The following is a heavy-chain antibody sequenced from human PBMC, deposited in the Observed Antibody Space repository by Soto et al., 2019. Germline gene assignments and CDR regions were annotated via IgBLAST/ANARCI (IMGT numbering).Heavy chain of an antibody. Sequence: QVQLQESGPGLVKPSETLSLTCTVSGGSISSYYWSWIRQPPGKGLEWIGYIYYSGSTNYNPSLKSRVTISVDTSKNQFSLKLSSVTAADTAVYYCARGVAVAGLYYYYYYGMDVWGQGTTVTVSS. CDR2: IYYSGST. J-gene: IGHJ6*02. CDR1: GGSISSYY. CDR3: ARGVAVAGLYYYYYYGMDV. D-gene: IGHD6-19*01. V-gene: IGHV4-59*01.